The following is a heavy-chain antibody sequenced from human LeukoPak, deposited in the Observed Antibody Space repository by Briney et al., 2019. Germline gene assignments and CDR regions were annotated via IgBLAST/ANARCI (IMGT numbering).Heavy chain of an antibody. CDR3: ARRRSSNWAFDS. CDR1: GGSIDGYY. Sequence: PSETLSLTCTVSGGSIDGYYWSWIRQPPGKELEWIGNIYYSGRTNYNPSLKSRVTISGDTSKNHFSLRLSSVTAADTAVYYCARRRSSNWAFDSWGQGTLVTVSS. J-gene: IGHJ4*02. CDR2: IYYSGRT. D-gene: IGHD6-13*01. V-gene: IGHV4-59*08.